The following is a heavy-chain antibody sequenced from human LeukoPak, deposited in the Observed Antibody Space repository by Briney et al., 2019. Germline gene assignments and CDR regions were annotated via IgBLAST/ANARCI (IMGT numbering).Heavy chain of an antibody. CDR3: ATLSSGVFDY. Sequence: GRSLRLSCAASGFTSSSYAMHWVRQAPGKGLEWVAVISYDGSNKYYADSVKGRFTISRDNSKNTLYLQMNSLRAEDTAVYYCATLSSGVFDYWGQGTLVTVSS. D-gene: IGHD6-19*01. CDR2: ISYDGSNK. J-gene: IGHJ4*02. V-gene: IGHV3-30*04. CDR1: GFTSSSYA.